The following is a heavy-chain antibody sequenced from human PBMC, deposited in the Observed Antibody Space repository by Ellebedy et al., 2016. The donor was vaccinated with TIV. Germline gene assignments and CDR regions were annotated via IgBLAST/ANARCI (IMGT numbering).Heavy chain of an antibody. D-gene: IGHD2-2*01. CDR1: GFMIKSHA. CDR2: FSFAGSNE. J-gene: IGHJ4*02. CDR3: ARGALVVPAAHFEH. V-gene: IGHV3-30-3*01. Sequence: PGGSLRLSCAASGFMIKSHALTWVRQAPGKGLEWVATFSFAGSNEYYADSVKGRFTIYRDISTNTLYLEMSSLTTEDTAVYYCARGALVVPAAHFEHWGQGTPVTVSS.